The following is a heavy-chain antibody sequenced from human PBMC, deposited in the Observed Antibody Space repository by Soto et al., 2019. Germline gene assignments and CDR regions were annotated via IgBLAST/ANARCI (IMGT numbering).Heavy chain of an antibody. CDR2: ISWNSRSL. D-gene: IGHD2-15*01. Sequence: GGSLRLSCAVSGFTFDDYALHWVRQVPGKGLEWVSGISWNSRSLGYADSVRGRFTISRDNSKNTLYLQMNSLRAEDTAVYYCVRRMASPVQWGQGTLVTVSS. CDR1: GFTFDDYA. V-gene: IGHV3-9*01. J-gene: IGHJ4*02. CDR3: VRRMASPVQ.